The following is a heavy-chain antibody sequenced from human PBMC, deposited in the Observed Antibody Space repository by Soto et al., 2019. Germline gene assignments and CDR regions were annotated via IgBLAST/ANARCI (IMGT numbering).Heavy chain of an antibody. CDR1: GYTLTELS. CDR2: FDPEDGET. Sequence: ASVKVSCKVSGYTLTELSMHWVLQAPGKGLEWMGDFDPEDGETIYAQKFQGRVTMTEDTSTDTAYMELSSLRSEDTAVYYCATAVGQWLSPPLDYWGQGTLVTVSS. V-gene: IGHV1-24*01. CDR3: ATAVGQWLSPPLDY. D-gene: IGHD3-22*01. J-gene: IGHJ4*02.